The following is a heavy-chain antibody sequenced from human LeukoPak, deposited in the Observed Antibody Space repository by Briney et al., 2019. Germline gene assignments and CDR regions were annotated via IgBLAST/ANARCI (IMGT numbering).Heavy chain of an antibody. J-gene: IGHJ4*02. CDR1: GGSFSDYY. CDR3: ARGYFKITYYYGSGSYYKSHPQFDY. V-gene: IGHV4-34*01. Sequence: PSETLSLTCAVYGGSFSDYYWSWIRQPPGKGLEWIGEINHSGSTNYNPSLKSRVTISVDTSKNQFSLKLSSVTAADTAVYYCARGYFKITYYYGSGSYYKSHPQFDYWGQGTLVTVSS. CDR2: INHSGST. D-gene: IGHD3-10*01.